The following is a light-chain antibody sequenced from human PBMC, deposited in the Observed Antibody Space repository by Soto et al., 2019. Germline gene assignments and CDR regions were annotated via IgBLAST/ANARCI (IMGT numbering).Light chain of an antibody. CDR2: DVS. Sequence: PGQSITISCTGTSSDVGGYNYVSWYQHHPGKAPKLLIYDVSNRPSGISNRFSGSKSDNTASLTISGLQPEDEADYYCSSYTTSNTRQIVFGTGTKVTV. CDR1: SSDVGGYNY. J-gene: IGLJ1*01. CDR3: SSYTTSNTRQIV. V-gene: IGLV2-14*03.